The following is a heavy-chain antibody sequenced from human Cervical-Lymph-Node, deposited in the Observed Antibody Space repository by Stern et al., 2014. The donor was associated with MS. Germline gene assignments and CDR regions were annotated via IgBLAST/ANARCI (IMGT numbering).Heavy chain of an antibody. D-gene: IGHD6-13*01. CDR2: IYWDDDK. Sequence: ESGPTLVKPTQTLTLTCTFSGFSLSTSGVGVGWIRQPPGKALEWLGPIYWDDDKRYSTSLKSRLTITKDTSKNQVVLTMTNMDPVDTATYYCAHRRYSSSWYDYNWFDPWGQGTLVTVSS. CDR3: AHRRYSSSWYDYNWFDP. CDR1: GFSLSTSGVG. J-gene: IGHJ5*02. V-gene: IGHV2-5*02.